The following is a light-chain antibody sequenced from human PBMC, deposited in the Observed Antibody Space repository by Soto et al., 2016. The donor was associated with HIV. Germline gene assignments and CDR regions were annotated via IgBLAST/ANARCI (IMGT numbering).Light chain of an antibody. CDR1: QSISSW. CDR3: QHYNSFSQT. CDR2: KAS. V-gene: IGKV1-5*03. Sequence: DIQMTQSPSTLSASVGDTVSISCRASQSISSWLAWYQQKPGKAPKLLIYKASSLQSGVPSRFSGSGSETEFTLTISSLQPDDFATYYCQHYNSFSQTFGPGTKVDIK. J-gene: IGKJ1*01.